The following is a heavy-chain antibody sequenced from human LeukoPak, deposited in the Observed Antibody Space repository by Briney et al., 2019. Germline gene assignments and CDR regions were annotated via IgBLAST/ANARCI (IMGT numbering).Heavy chain of an antibody. CDR1: GGSFNGYY. J-gene: IGHJ6*03. CDR3: ARVVGYYYYMDG. Sequence: SETLSLTCAVYGGSFNGYYWSWIRQPPGKGLEWIGEINHSGTTNHNPSHKSRVTISVDTSKNQFSLKLSSVTAADTAMYYCARVVGYYYYMDGWGKGTTVTVSS. CDR2: INHSGTT. V-gene: IGHV4-34*01. D-gene: IGHD1-26*01.